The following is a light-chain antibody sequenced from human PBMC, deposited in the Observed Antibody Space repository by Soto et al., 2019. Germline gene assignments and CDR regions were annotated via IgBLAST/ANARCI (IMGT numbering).Light chain of an antibody. CDR2: GAS. CDR1: HSVNTN. V-gene: IGKV3-15*01. J-gene: IGKJ1*01. Sequence: EGVMTQSPVTLSVSPGDRAILSCRASHSVNTNLAWYQQRPGQPPRLLIYGASTRASDVPGRFSGSGSGREFTLTISSLQSEDFAIYSCHQYNSWPWTFGQGTKVEIK. CDR3: HQYNSWPWT.